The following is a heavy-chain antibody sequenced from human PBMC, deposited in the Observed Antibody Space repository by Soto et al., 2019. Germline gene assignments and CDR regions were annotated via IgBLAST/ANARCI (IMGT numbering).Heavy chain of an antibody. V-gene: IGHV3-74*01. CDR3: ARAGPSPSYQYTMDV. CDR1: GFSFGTYW. CDR2: VNSDGSKI. D-gene: IGHD2-2*01. Sequence: GSLRLSCAASGFSFGTYWIHWVRQAPGKGLVWVSRVNSDGSKIDYADSVKGRFTISRDNARNTLNLQMNSLTVEDTAIYYCARAGPSPSYQYTMDVWGQGTTVTVSS. J-gene: IGHJ6*02.